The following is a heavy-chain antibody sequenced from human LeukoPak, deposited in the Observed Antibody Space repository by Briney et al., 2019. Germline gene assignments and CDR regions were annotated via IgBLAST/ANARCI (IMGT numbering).Heavy chain of an antibody. V-gene: IGHV3-66*02. CDR3: ARDPIRAAPDYFDY. CDR1: GFTVSSNY. J-gene: IGHJ4*02. Sequence: GGSLRLSCAASGFTVSSNYMSWVRQAPGKGLEWVSVIYSGGSTYYADSVKGRFTISRDNSKNTPYLQMNSLRLDDTAIYYCARDPIRAAPDYFDYWGQGTLVTVSS. D-gene: IGHD6-6*01. CDR2: IYSGGST.